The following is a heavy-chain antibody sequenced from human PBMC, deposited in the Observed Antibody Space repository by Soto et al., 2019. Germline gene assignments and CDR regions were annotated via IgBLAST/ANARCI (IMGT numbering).Heavy chain of an antibody. CDR2: IYYSGST. Sequence: SETLSLTCTVSGGSISSYYWSWIRQPPGKGLEWIGYIYYSGSTNYNPSLKSRVTISLDTSKNQFSLKLSSVTAADTAVYYCARGHSRFDPWGQGTLVTVSS. CDR1: GGSISSYY. D-gene: IGHD6-13*01. CDR3: ARGHSRFDP. J-gene: IGHJ5*02. V-gene: IGHV4-59*12.